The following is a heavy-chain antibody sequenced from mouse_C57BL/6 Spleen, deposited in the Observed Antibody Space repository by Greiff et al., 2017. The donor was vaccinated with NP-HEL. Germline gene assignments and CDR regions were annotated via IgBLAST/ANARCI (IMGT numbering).Heavy chain of an antibody. Sequence: EVQLQESGGGLVKPGGSLKLSCAASGFTFSDYGMHWVRQAPEKGLEWVAYISSGSSTIYYADTVKGRFTISRDNAKNTLFLQMTSLRSEDTAMYYCARPTIVTKYYAMDYWGQGTSVTVSS. CDR3: ARPTIVTKYYAMDY. CDR1: GFTFSDYG. D-gene: IGHD2-5*01. CDR2: ISSGSSTI. V-gene: IGHV5-17*01. J-gene: IGHJ4*01.